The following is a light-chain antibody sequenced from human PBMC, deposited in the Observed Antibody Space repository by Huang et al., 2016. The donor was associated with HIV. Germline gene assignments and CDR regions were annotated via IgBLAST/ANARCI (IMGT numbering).Light chain of an antibody. CDR2: ATS. CDR1: QSVSNYF. J-gene: IGKJ1*01. V-gene: IGKV3-20*01. CDR3: HQYGSPPWT. Sequence: VLTQSPRSLSLSPGERVTLHCRASQSVSNYFLAWYQQKPGQTPRRLIHATSTRASGSPGRFSGSGSGTAFTLTIAGLEPEDSAVYFCHQYGSPPWTFGQGTRVEIK.